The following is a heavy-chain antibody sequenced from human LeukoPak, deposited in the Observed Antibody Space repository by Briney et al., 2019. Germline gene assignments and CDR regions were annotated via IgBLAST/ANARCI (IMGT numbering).Heavy chain of an antibody. CDR1: GYSFTNYW. CDR2: IYPGDSDT. J-gene: IGHJ4*02. V-gene: IGHV5-51*01. CDR3: ARIPTGYCGGDCYWSY. Sequence: GESLKISCKGSGYSFTNYWIGWVRQMPGKGLEWMGIIYPGDSDTRYSPSFQGQVTISADKSINTAYLQWGSLKASDTAMYYCARIPTGYCGGDCYWSYWGQGTLVTVSS. D-gene: IGHD2-21*02.